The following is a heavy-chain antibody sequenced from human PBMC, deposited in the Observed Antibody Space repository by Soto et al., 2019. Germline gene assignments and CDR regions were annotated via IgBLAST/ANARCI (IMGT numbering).Heavy chain of an antibody. Sequence: ASVKVSCKTSGYTFTYANYGMTWVRQAPGKGLEWLGWISVYYGNRMHAQKFQGRRTLTTDTSTSTAYLELRSLRSDDTAVYYCAREVGDDSSGLRFWGQGPQVSVSS. V-gene: IGHV1-18*01. D-gene: IGHD3-22*01. J-gene: IGHJ4*02. CDR3: AREVGDDSSGLRF. CDR2: ISVYYGNR. CDR1: GYTFTYANYG.